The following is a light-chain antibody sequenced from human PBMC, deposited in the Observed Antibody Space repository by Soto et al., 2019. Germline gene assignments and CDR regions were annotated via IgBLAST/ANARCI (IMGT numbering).Light chain of an antibody. CDR2: DAS. CDR1: QSVSRN. Sequence: EKVMTQSPATLSVSPGERATLSCRASQSVSRNVAWYQQKPGQAPRLLIYDASTRAIGIPARFSGSGSGADFTLTINSLQSEDFAVYYCQQYKSWPTFGQGTKVDIK. CDR3: QQYKSWPT. V-gene: IGKV3-15*01. J-gene: IGKJ1*01.